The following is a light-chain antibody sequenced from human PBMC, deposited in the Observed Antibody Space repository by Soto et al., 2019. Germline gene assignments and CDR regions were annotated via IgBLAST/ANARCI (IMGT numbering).Light chain of an antibody. CDR1: SSDIGAYNS. J-gene: IGLJ1*01. CDR3: SSRTTSNPYV. Sequence: QSVLTQPASVSGSPGQSITISCTGTSSDIGAYNSVSWYQQHPGKAPKLMIYEVSNRPSGVSNRFSASKSGNTASLTISGIQAEDEADYYCSSRTTSNPYVFGPGTKVTVL. CDR2: EVS. V-gene: IGLV2-14*01.